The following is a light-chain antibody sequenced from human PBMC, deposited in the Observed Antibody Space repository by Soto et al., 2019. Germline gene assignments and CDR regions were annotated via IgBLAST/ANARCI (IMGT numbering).Light chain of an antibody. CDR3: QQSYSTPPT. CDR2: AAS. CDR1: QSISSY. J-gene: IGKJ1*01. Sequence: DIQMTQSPSSLSASVGDRVTITCRASQSISSYLNWYQQKPGKAPKLLIYAASSLQSGVPSRFSSSGSRTDFTLTISSLQPEDFATYYCQQSYSTPPTFGQGTKVEIK. V-gene: IGKV1-39*01.